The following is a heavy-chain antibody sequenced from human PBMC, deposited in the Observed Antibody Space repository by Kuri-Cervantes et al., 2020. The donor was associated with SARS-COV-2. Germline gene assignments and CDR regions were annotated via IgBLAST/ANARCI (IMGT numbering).Heavy chain of an antibody. CDR1: GFTFSSYA. CDR2: ISGSGGST. CDR3: AKDPYGGEVTTLLDY. J-gene: IGHJ4*02. Sequence: LSLTCAASGFTFSSYAMSWVRQAPGKGLEWVAAISGSGGSTYYADAVKGRFNISRDNSKNTLCLQMNSLGAYYTAVYYCAKDPYGGEVTTLLDYWGQGTLVTVSS. V-gene: IGHV3-23*01. D-gene: IGHD3-16*01.